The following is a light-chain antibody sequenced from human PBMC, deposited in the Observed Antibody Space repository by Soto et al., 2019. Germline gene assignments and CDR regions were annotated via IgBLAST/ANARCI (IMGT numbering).Light chain of an antibody. J-gene: IGLJ1*01. Sequence: QSARSHPASVSGSPGQLITISCTGTNVDVGGYNYVSWYQHHPGKAPKLLIFEVSNRPSGVSNRFSGSKSGNTASLTISGLQSEEQADYYCASYTIKNTYVFGSGTKVTVL. V-gene: IGLV2-14*01. CDR1: NVDVGGYNY. CDR2: EVS. CDR3: ASYTIKNTYV.